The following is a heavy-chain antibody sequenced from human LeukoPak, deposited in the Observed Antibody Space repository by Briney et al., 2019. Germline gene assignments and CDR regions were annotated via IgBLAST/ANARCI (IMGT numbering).Heavy chain of an antibody. CDR2: VIPSLDVS. J-gene: IGHJ4*02. V-gene: IGHV1-69*04. D-gene: IGHD2-15*01. Sequence: ASVKVSCKASGDTFITYTFSWVRQAPGQGLEWMGRVIPSLDVSNYAEKFQGRVTINADKSSSTTYMELTSLRSGDTAMYYCARDHCSRGSCLGGHWGQGTLVTVSS. CDR1: GDTFITYT. CDR3: ARDHCSRGSCLGGH.